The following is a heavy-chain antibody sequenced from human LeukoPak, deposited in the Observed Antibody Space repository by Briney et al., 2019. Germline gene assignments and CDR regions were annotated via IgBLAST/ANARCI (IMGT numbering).Heavy chain of an antibody. CDR2: INSNSGGT. J-gene: IGHJ4*02. CDR1: GYTFTGYY. Sequence: ASVKVSCKASGYTFTGYYMHWVRQAPGQGLEWMGWINSNSGGTNYAQKFQGRVTMTRDTSINTAYLELTRLRSDDTAVYYCARSPHILTGENFDYWGQRTLVTVSS. V-gene: IGHV1-2*02. CDR3: ARSPHILTGENFDY. D-gene: IGHD3-9*01.